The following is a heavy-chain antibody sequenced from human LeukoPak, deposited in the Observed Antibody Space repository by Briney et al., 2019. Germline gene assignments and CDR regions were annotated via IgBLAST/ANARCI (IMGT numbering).Heavy chain of an antibody. D-gene: IGHD5-18*01. CDR1: GGTFSSYA. Sequence: SVKVSCKASGGTFSSYAISWVRQAPGQGLEWMGRIIPIFGTANYAQKFQGGVTITTDESTSTAYMELSSLRSEDTAVYYCARGVRGYSYGLYNWFDPWGQGTLVTVSS. CDR2: IIPIFGTA. CDR3: ARGVRGYSYGLYNWFDP. J-gene: IGHJ5*02. V-gene: IGHV1-69*05.